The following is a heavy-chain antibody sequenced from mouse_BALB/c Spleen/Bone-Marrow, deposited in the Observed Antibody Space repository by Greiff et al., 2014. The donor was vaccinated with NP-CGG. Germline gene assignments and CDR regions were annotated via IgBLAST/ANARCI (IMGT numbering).Heavy chain of an antibody. D-gene: IGHD2-5*01. CDR1: GDSITSGY. J-gene: IGHJ3*01. CDR3: ARYNSNWRAWFAY. CDR2: ISYSSST. V-gene: IGHV3-8*02. Sequence: EVMLVESGPSLVKPSQTLSLTCSVTGDSITSGYWNWIRKFPGNKLEYMGYISYSSSTYYNPSLKSRISITRDTSKNQYYLQLNSVTTEDTATYYCARYNSNWRAWFAYWGQGTLVTVSA.